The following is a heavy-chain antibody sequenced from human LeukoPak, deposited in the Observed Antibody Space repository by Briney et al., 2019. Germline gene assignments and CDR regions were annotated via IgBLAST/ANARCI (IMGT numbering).Heavy chain of an antibody. CDR1: GFTFSSYE. J-gene: IGHJ4*02. D-gene: IGHD6-13*01. CDR2: ISTSGSTI. V-gene: IGHV3-48*03. Sequence: PGGSLRLSCAASGFTFSSYEMNWVRQAPGKGLEWVSYISTSGSTIYYADSVKGRFTISRDNAKKSLYLQMNSLRAEDTAVYYCASKYSSSWDGYYCGQGTLVTVSS. CDR3: ASKYSSSWDGYY.